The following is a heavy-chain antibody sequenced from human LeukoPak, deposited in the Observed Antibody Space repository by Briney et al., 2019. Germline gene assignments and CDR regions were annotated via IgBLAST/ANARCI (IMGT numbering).Heavy chain of an antibody. CDR2: IITDGGSR. CDR3: AKVPWYCSGTSCHDC. CDR1: GFTFSNYW. Sequence: GGSLRLSCAASGFTFSNYWMHWVRQVPGKGLVWVSRIITDGGSRSHADSVKGRFTISRDNSNNTLYLQINSLRAEDTAVYYCAKVPWYCSGTSCHDCWGQGTLVTVSS. V-gene: IGHV3-74*01. J-gene: IGHJ4*02. D-gene: IGHD2-2*01.